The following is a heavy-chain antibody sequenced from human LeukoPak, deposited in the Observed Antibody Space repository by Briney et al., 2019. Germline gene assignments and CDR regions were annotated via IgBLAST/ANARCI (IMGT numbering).Heavy chain of an antibody. J-gene: IGHJ4*02. CDR2: IRTKVYGGTT. D-gene: IGHD2-15*01. CDR1: GFTFSSYA. Sequence: GGSLRLSCAASGFTFSSYAMTWVRQSPGKGLEWVGFIRTKVYGGTTEYAASVKGRFTISRDDAKSIAYLQMNSLKIEDTAVYYCTRGAVVVAAPLYWGQGTLVTVSS. V-gene: IGHV3-49*04. CDR3: TRGAVVVAAPLY.